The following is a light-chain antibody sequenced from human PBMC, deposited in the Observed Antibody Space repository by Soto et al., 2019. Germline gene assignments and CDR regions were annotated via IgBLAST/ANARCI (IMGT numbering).Light chain of an antibody. CDR2: GAS. J-gene: IGKJ1*01. CDR1: QSISSTY. V-gene: IGKV3-15*01. CDR3: QQYNNWPWT. Sequence: EIVLTQSPGTLSLCPGERATLSCRASQSISSTYLAWYQQKPGQAPRLLIYGASTRATGIPARFSGSGSGTEFTLTISSLQSEDFAVYYCQQYNNWPWTFGQGTKVHIK.